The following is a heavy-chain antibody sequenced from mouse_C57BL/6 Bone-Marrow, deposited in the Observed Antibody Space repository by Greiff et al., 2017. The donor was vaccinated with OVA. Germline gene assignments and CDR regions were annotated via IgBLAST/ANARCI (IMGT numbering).Heavy chain of an antibody. CDR3: TTEGSMYYFDY. CDR1: GFNIKDDY. CDR2: IDPENGDT. D-gene: IGHD1-1*01. J-gene: IGHJ2*01. Sequence: VQLQQSGAELVRPGASVKLSCTASGFNIKDDYMHWVKQRPEQGLEWIGWIDPENGDTEYASKFQGKATITADTSSNTAYLQLSSLTSEYTAVYYCTTEGSMYYFDYWGQGTTLTVSS. V-gene: IGHV14-4*01.